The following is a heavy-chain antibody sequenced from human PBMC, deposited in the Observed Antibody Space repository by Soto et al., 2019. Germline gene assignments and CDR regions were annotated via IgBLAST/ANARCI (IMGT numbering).Heavy chain of an antibody. Sequence: EVQVVESGGSLIQPGGPLTLSCAASGFIVSSNYMSWVRQAAGKGLEWVSTIYSGGNSYYVDSVKGRFTISRDISKNTLYLQMNSLRADDTAVYYCTRGDLWGQGTLVTVSS. CDR2: IYSGGNS. J-gene: IGHJ5*02. CDR3: TRGDL. CDR1: GFIVSSNY. V-gene: IGHV3-53*01.